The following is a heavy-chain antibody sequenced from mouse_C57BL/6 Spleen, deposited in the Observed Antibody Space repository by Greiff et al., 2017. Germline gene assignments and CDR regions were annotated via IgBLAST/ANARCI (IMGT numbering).Heavy chain of an antibody. CDR3: ARYYGSPCYAMDY. D-gene: IGHD1-1*01. CDR1: GYTFTSYW. J-gene: IGHJ4*01. Sequence: QVQLQQPGAELVKPGASVKMSCKASGYTFTSYWTTWVKQRPGQGLEWIGDIYPGSGSTNYNEKFKSKATLTVDTSSSTAYMQLSSLTSEDSAVYSCARYYGSPCYAMDYWGQGTSVTVSS. CDR2: IYPGSGST. V-gene: IGHV1-55*01.